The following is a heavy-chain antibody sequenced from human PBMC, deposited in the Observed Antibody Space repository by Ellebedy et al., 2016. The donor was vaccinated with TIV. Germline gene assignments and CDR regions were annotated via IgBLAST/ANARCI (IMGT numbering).Heavy chain of an antibody. J-gene: IGHJ4*02. CDR3: ARHMNTAMNNDH. Sequence: GESLKISCTGSGYRFTTYWISWVRQMPGKGLEWMGRIDPSDSYIKYSPSFQGHVTISVDKSISTAYLQWSSLKASDTAMYYCARHMNTAMNNDHWGQGTLVTVSS. CDR2: IDPSDSYI. V-gene: IGHV5-10-1*01. D-gene: IGHD5-18*01. CDR1: GYRFTTYW.